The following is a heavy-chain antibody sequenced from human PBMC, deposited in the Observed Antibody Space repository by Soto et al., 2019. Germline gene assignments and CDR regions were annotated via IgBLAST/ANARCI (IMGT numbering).Heavy chain of an antibody. J-gene: IGHJ4*02. V-gene: IGHV4-34*01. CDR1: GGSFSGYY. D-gene: IGHD1-7*01. Sequence: QVQLQQWGAGLLKPSETLSLTCAVYGGSFSGYYWSWIRQPPGKGLEWIGEINHSGSTNYNPSLKSRVTISVDTSKNQFSLKLSSVTAADTAVYYCARGPRGTRDYWGQGTLVTVSS. CDR2: INHSGST. CDR3: ARGPRGTRDY.